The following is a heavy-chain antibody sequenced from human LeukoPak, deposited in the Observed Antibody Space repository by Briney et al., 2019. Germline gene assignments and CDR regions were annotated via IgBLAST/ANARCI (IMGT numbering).Heavy chain of an antibody. CDR2: IKQDGSEK. CDR3: ARDQSYDFWSWGYYMDV. V-gene: IGHV3-7*01. CDR1: GFTFSSYW. D-gene: IGHD3-3*01. Sequence: GRSLRLSCAASGFTFSSYWMSWVRQAPGKRLEWVANIKQDGSEKYYVDSVKGRFTISRDNAKNSLYLLMNSLRAEDTAVYYCARDQSYDFWSWGYYMDVWGKGTTVTVSS. J-gene: IGHJ6*03.